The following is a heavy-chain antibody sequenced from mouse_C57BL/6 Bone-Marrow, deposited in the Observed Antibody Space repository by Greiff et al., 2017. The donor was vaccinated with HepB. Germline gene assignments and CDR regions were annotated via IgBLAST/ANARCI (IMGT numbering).Heavy chain of an antibody. CDR3: TRLLRYHFDY. Sequence: VQLQQSGAELVRPGASVKLSCTASGFNIKDDYMHWVKQRPEQGLEWIGWIDPENGDTEYASKFQGKATITADTSSNTAYRQRSSLTSEDTAVYYCTRLLRYHFDYWGQGTTLTVSS. D-gene: IGHD1-1*01. CDR2: IDPENGDT. V-gene: IGHV14-4*01. J-gene: IGHJ2*01. CDR1: GFNIKDDY.